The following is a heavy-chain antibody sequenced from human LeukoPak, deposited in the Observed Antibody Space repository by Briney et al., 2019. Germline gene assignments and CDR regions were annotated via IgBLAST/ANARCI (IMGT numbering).Heavy chain of an antibody. V-gene: IGHV4-4*07. CDR3: ARAIAAAAPAYYYYYMDV. Sequence: PSETLSLTCTVSGGSISSYYWSWIRQPVGKGLEWIGRIYTSGSTNYNPSLKSRVTMSVDTSKNQFSLKLSSVTAADTAVYYCARAIAAAAPAYYYYYMDVWGKGTTVTVSS. J-gene: IGHJ6*03. CDR1: GGSISSYY. CDR2: IYTSGST. D-gene: IGHD6-13*01.